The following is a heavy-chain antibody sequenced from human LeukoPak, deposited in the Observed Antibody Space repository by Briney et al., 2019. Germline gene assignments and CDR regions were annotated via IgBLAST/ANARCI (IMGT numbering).Heavy chain of an antibody. CDR2: IYYSGST. CDR1: GGSISSYY. J-gene: IGHJ4*02. CDR3: ARVGISGSINFDY. Sequence: SETLSLTCTVSGGSISSYYWSWIRQPPGKGLEWIGYIYYSGSTNYNPSLKSRVTISVDTSKNQFSLKLSSVTAADTAVYYCARVGISGSINFDYWGQGTLVTVSS. V-gene: IGHV4-59*01. D-gene: IGHD3-10*01.